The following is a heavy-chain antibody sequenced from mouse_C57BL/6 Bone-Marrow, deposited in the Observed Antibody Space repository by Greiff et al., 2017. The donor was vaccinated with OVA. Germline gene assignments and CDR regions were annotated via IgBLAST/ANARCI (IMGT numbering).Heavy chain of an antibody. CDR3: ARGDYGSDWYFDV. Sequence: EVQLQQSGPELVKPGASVKISCKASGYTFTDYYMNWVKQSHGKSLEWIGDINPNNGGTSYNQKFKGKATLTVDKSSSTAYMELRSLTSEDSAVYYCARGDYGSDWYFDVWGTGTTVTVSS. J-gene: IGHJ1*03. V-gene: IGHV1-26*01. CDR1: GYTFTDYY. D-gene: IGHD1-1*01. CDR2: INPNNGGT.